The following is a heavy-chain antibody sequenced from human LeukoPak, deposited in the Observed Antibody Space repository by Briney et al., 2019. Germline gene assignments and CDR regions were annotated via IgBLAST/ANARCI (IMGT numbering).Heavy chain of an antibody. CDR1: GFTFGSYG. Sequence: GGSLRLSCAASGFTFGSYGMHWVRQAPGKGLEWVAVISYDGSNKYYADSVKGRFSISRDNSKNTLYLQMGSLRAEDTAVYYCAKDLHSYGVTEFDYWGQGTLVTVSS. J-gene: IGHJ4*02. V-gene: IGHV3-30*18. CDR2: ISYDGSNK. CDR3: AKDLHSYGVTEFDY. D-gene: IGHD5-18*01.